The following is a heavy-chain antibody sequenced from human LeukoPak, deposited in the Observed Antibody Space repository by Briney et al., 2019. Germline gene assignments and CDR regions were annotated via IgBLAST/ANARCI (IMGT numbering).Heavy chain of an antibody. Sequence: PGGSLRLSCAASGFTLSSYAMHWVRQAPGKGLEWVAVTSHDETTKYYADSVKGRFTISRDNSKNTLYLQMSRLGGEDTGVYYCGTTRTGSTDFDHWGQGTLVTVSS. V-gene: IGHV3-30*04. J-gene: IGHJ4*02. CDR2: TSHDETTK. D-gene: IGHD1-7*01. CDR1: GFTLSSYA. CDR3: GTTRTGSTDFDH.